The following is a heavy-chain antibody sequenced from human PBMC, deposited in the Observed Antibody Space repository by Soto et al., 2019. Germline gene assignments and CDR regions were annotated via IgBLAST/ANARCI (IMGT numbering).Heavy chain of an antibody. D-gene: IGHD3-3*01. J-gene: IGHJ4*02. V-gene: IGHV2-5*02. CDR3: AHRVLRAVFGLVTTTAIYFDF. Sequence: QITLNESGPTVVKPTETLTLTCTFSGFSLTTSGVGVGWVRQSPGKAPEWLAFIYWDDDKRYSTSLKSRLTITKDTSKNQVVLTMANVDPADTATYSCAHRVLRAVFGLVTTTAIYFDFWGQGTPFVVSS. CDR1: GFSLTTSGVG. CDR2: IYWDDDK.